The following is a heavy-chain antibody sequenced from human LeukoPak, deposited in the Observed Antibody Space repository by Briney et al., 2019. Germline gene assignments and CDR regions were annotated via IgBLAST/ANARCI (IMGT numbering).Heavy chain of an antibody. CDR3: ARGVVASTAGAFDI. CDR1: GDSISSYY. D-gene: IGHD2-15*01. J-gene: IGHJ3*02. V-gene: IGHV4-4*07. CDR2: IYSSGDT. Sequence: PETLSLTCTVSGDSISSYYWSWIRQPAGKGLEWIGRIYSSGDTKYNPSLKSRVTMSVDTSKNHFSLKLNSVTAADTAVYYCARGVVASTAGAFDIWGQGTMVTVSS.